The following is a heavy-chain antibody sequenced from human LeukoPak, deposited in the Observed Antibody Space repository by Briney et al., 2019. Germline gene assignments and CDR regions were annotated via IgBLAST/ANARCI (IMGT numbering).Heavy chain of an antibody. CDR1: GFTFSSYA. CDR2: ISGSGGST. CDR3: ARGLFDGFDY. V-gene: IGHV3-23*01. J-gene: IGHJ4*02. Sequence: GGSLRLSCAASGFTFSSYAMSWVRQAPGKGLEWVSAISGSGGSTYYADSVKGRFTISRDNSKNTLYPQMNSLRAEDTAVFYCARGLFDGFDYWGQGTLVTVSS. D-gene: IGHD3-10*02.